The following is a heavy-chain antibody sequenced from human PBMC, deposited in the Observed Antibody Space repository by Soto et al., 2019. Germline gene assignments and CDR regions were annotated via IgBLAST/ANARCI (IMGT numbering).Heavy chain of an antibody. V-gene: IGHV4-39*01. CDR3: ARLGSSGWYKGSYFYY. CDR1: GGSITRNDHY. Sequence: QLQLQESGPGLVRPSETLSLICTVSGGSITRNDHYCGWIRQSPGKGLEWIGDIKSSWSTNYNLSLQSRVSMSVETSKTQFSLKMNSVTAADPAVYYCARLGSSGWYKGSYFYYWGQGTLVTVSS. J-gene: IGHJ4*02. CDR2: IKSSWST. D-gene: IGHD6-19*01.